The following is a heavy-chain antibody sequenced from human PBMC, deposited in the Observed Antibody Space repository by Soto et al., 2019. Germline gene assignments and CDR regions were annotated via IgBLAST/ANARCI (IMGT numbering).Heavy chain of an antibody. D-gene: IGHD3-22*01. CDR2: IYYSGST. Sequence: QVQLQESGPGLVKPSETLSLTCTVSGGSISSYYWSWIRQPPGKGLEWIGYIYYSGSTNYSPSLKSRITISVDTSKTQFSLKLSSVTAADTAVYYCARLDSRGFFDSWGQGTLVTVSS. CDR3: ARLDSRGFFDS. V-gene: IGHV4-59*08. J-gene: IGHJ4*02. CDR1: GGSISSYY.